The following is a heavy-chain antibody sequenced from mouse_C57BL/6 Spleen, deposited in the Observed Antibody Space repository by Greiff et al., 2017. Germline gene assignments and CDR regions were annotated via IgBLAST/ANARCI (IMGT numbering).Heavy chain of an antibody. CDR2: INPNNGGT. V-gene: IGHV1-22*01. CDR1: GYTFTDYN. D-gene: IGHD3-1*01. J-gene: IGHJ4*01. Sequence: EVQLQQSGPELVKPGASVKMSCKASGYTFTDYNMHWVKQSHGKSLEWIGYINPNNGGTSYNQKFKGKATLTVNKSSSTAYMELRSLTSEDSAVYYCARKRVGGYPYAMDYWGQGTSVTVSS. CDR3: ARKRVGGYPYAMDY.